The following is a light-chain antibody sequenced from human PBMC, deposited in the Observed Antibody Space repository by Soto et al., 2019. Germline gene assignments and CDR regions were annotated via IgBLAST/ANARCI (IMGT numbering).Light chain of an antibody. CDR1: QSIVTY. CDR3: QQSYSTPWT. Sequence: DIQMTQSPSSLSASVGDRVTITCRASQSIVTYLNWYLQKPGKAPKLLIYSTSTLQSGVPSKFSGSASGTDFTLTISSLQPEDFATYYCQQSYSTPWTFGQGTKVEIK. J-gene: IGKJ1*01. CDR2: STS. V-gene: IGKV1-39*01.